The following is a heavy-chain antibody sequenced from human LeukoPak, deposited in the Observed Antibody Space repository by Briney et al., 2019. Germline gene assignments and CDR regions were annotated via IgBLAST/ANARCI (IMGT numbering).Heavy chain of an antibody. D-gene: IGHD5-12*01. CDR1: GFTFSSYW. J-gene: IGHJ3*02. CDR3: ARAGQGWLTDAFDI. Sequence: PGGSLRLSCAASGFTFSSYWMHWVRQAPGKGLVWVSRINSDGSSTSYADSVKGRFTISRDNAKSTLYLQMNSLRAEDTAVYYCARAGQGWLTDAFDIWGQGTMVTVSS. CDR2: INSDGSST. V-gene: IGHV3-74*01.